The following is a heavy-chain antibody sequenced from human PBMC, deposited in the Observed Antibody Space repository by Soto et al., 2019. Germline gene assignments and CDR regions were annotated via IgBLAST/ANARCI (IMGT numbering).Heavy chain of an antibody. CDR2: SRNKANGYST. Sequence: EVQLVESGGGLVQPGGSLRLSCTASGFTFSDHYMDWVRQAPGKGLEWVARSRNKANGYSTEYAASVKGRFTISRDDSQNSLFLQMSSLKTEDTAVYFCASSWSDYRDFDYWGQGTLVAVSS. V-gene: IGHV3-72*01. J-gene: IGHJ4*02. CDR3: ASSWSDYRDFDY. D-gene: IGHD4-17*01. CDR1: GFTFSDHY.